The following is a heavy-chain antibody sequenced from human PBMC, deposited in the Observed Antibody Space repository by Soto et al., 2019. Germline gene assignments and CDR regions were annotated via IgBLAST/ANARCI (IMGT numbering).Heavy chain of an antibody. Sequence: EVQLLESGGGLVQPGGSLRLSCAASGFTFSSYAMSWVRQAPGKGLEWVSAISGSGGSTYYVDSVKGRFTISRDNSKNTLYLQMNSLRAEDTAVYYCAKDSVIAVVGTCDYWGQGTLVTVSS. CDR1: GFTFSSYA. CDR3: AKDSVIAVVGTCDY. J-gene: IGHJ4*02. V-gene: IGHV3-23*01. D-gene: IGHD6-19*01. CDR2: ISGSGGST.